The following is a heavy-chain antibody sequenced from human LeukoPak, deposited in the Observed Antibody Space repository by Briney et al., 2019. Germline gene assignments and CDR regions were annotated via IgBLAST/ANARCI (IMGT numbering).Heavy chain of an antibody. CDR2: IYTSGST. J-gene: IGHJ5*02. Sequence: SETLSLTCTVSGGSISSYYWSWIRQPAGKGLEWIGRIYTSGSTNYNPSLKSRVTISVDTSKNQFSLKLRSVTAADTAVYYCARLGCSGSSCYAVGDWFDPWGQGTLVTVSS. V-gene: IGHV4-4*07. CDR1: GGSISSYY. D-gene: IGHD2-15*01. CDR3: ARLGCSGSSCYAVGDWFDP.